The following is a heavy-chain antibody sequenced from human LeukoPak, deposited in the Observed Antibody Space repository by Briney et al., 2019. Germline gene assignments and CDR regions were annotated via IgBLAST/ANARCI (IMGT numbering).Heavy chain of an antibody. Sequence: GGSLRLSCAASGFTFDDYAMHWVRQAPGKGLEWVSGISWNSGSIGYADSVKGRFTISRDNAKDSLFLEMNSLRAEDTAVYYCARDGRYSGHGDYWGQGTLVTVSS. J-gene: IGHJ4*02. V-gene: IGHV3-9*01. CDR3: ARDGRYSGHGDY. CDR1: GFTFDDYA. CDR2: ISWNSGSI. D-gene: IGHD5-12*01.